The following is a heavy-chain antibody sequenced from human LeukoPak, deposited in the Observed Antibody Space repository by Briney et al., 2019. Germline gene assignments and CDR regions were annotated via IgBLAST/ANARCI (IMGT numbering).Heavy chain of an antibody. CDR1: GYTFTGYY. V-gene: IGHV1-46*01. D-gene: IGHD2-2*01. CDR2: INPSGGST. Sequence: ASVKVSCKASGYTFTGYYMHWVRQAPGQGLEWMGIINPSGGSTSYAQKFQGRVTMTRDTSTSTVYMELSSLRSEDTAVYYCASALKLGYCSSTSCLEPWGQGTLVTVSS. CDR3: ASALKLGYCSSTSCLEP. J-gene: IGHJ5*02.